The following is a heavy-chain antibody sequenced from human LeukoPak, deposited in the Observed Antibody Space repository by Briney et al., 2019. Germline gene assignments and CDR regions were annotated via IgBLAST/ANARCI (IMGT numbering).Heavy chain of an antibody. J-gene: IGHJ6*02. Sequence: GASVKVSCKASGYTFTSYGISWVRQAPGQGLEWMGWISAYNGNTNYAQKLQGRVTMTTDTSTSTAYMELRSLRSDDTAVYYCAGGSGYCSDYYYYYGMDVWGQGTTVTVSS. CDR3: AGGSGYCSDYYYYYGMDV. D-gene: IGHD3-22*01. V-gene: IGHV1-18*01. CDR1: GYTFTSYG. CDR2: ISAYNGNT.